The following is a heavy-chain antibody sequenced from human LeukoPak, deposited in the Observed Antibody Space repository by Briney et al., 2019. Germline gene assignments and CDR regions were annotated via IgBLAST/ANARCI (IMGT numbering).Heavy chain of an antibody. CDR1: GGSFSGYY. CDR3: ARDQGGSNWFDP. V-gene: IGHV4-34*01. J-gene: IGHJ5*02. CDR2: INHSGST. Sequence: SEALSLTCAVYGGSFSGYYWSWIRQPPGKGLEWIGEINHSGSTNYNPSLKSRVTISVDTSKNQFSLKLSSVTAADTAVYYCARDQGGSNWFDPWGQGTLVTVSS. D-gene: IGHD6-25*01.